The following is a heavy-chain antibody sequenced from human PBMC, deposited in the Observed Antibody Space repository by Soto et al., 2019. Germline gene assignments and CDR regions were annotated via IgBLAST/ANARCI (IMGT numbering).Heavy chain of an antibody. Sequence: EVQLSESGGGLVQFGGSLRLSCAASGSSFSAYAINWVRQAPGKGLEWVSAIDRSGEIAYYADSVKGRFTISRDNAKNTLYLQMNSLRAEDTAVHYCAKGGFWVHYGMDVWGPGTTVTVSS. D-gene: IGHD3-16*01. J-gene: IGHJ6*02. CDR3: AKGGFWVHYGMDV. V-gene: IGHV3-23*01. CDR1: GSSFSAYA. CDR2: IDRSGEIA.